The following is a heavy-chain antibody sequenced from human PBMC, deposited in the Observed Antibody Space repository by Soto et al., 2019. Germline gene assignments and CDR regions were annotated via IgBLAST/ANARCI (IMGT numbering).Heavy chain of an antibody. CDR3: AKTRRNAALRYCSGGSCSYLHMDV. CDR1: GFTFSSYA. J-gene: IGHJ6*03. V-gene: IGHV3-23*01. D-gene: IGHD2-15*01. Sequence: PGGSLRLSCAASGFTFSSYAMRWVRQDTGKGLEWVSAISGSGGSTYYADSVKGRFTISRDNSKNTLYLQMNSLRAEDTAVYYCAKTRRNAALRYCSGGSCSYLHMDVWGKGTTVTVSS. CDR2: ISGSGGST.